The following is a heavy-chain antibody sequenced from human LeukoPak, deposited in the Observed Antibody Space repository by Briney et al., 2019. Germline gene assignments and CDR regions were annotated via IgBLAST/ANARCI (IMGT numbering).Heavy chain of an antibody. J-gene: IGHJ6*02. V-gene: IGHV4-31*03. CDR2: VSYSGTT. CDR3: ARDKSITMVRGRDNYYYYGMDV. CDR1: GDSVDSHGYY. Sequence: SETLSLTCTVSGDSVDSHGYYWNWIRQRPGKGLEWIGYVSYSGTTYYNPSLQSRVIMSRDTSENQFSLKLTSVTAADTAVYYCARDKSITMVRGRDNYYYYGMDVWGQGTTVTVSS. D-gene: IGHD3-10*01.